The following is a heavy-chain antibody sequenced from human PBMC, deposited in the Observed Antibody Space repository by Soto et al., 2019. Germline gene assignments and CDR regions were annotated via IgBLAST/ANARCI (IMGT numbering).Heavy chain of an antibody. Sequence: EVQLLESGGGLVQPGGSLRLSCAASGFTFSSYAMSWVRQAPGKGLEWVSAISGSGGSTYYADSVKGRFTISRDNSKNTLYLQMSSLRAEDTAVYYCAKEGGYCSGGSCYSDDYWGQGTLVTVSS. CDR2: ISGSGGST. CDR1: GFTFSSYA. D-gene: IGHD2-15*01. J-gene: IGHJ4*02. V-gene: IGHV3-23*01. CDR3: AKEGGYCSGGSCYSDDY.